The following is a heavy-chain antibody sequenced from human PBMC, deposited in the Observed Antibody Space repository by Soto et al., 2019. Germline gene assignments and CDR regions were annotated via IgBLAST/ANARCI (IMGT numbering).Heavy chain of an antibody. CDR1: GGTFSSYI. CDR3: ARGGVAGFDP. D-gene: IGHD6-19*01. V-gene: IGHV1-69*02. CDR2: IIPIVGIA. Sequence: QVQLVQSGAEVKKPGSSVKVSCKASGGTFSSYIISWVRQAPGQGLEWMGRIIPIVGIANYAQRFQGRVTITADKSTSTAYMEMSSLRSEVTAVYYCARGGVAGFDPWGQGTLVTVSS. J-gene: IGHJ5*02.